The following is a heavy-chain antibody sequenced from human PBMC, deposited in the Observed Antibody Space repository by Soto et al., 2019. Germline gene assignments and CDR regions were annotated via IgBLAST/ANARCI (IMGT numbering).Heavy chain of an antibody. Sequence: SVKVSCKASGGTFNNYPITWVRQAPGEGLEWMGGSIPIFGTANYAQKFQGRVTISVDESTSTAYMELSSLRSEDTAVYYCARGRGYSGDDHCYYFDMDVWGQGTTVTVSS. D-gene: IGHD5-12*01. J-gene: IGHJ6*02. V-gene: IGHV1-69*13. CDR3: ARGRGYSGDDHCYYFDMDV. CDR2: SIPIFGTA. CDR1: GGTFNNYP.